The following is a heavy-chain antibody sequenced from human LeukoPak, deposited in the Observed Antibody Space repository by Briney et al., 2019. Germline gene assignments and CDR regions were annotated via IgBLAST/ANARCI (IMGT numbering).Heavy chain of an antibody. Sequence: GGSLRLSCAASGFTFSSYAMSWVRQAPGKGLEWVSAISGSGGSTYYADSVKGRFTISRDNSKNTLYLQMNSLRAEDTAVYYCAKEGADYDSSGYYYYFDYWGQGTLVAVSS. CDR1: GFTFSSYA. CDR3: AKEGADYDSSGYYYYFDY. CDR2: ISGSGGST. V-gene: IGHV3-23*01. D-gene: IGHD3-22*01. J-gene: IGHJ4*02.